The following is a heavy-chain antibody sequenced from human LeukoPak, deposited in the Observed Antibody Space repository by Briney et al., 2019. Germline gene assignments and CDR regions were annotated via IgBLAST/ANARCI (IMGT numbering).Heavy chain of an antibody. CDR1: GGSISNHY. J-gene: IGHJ4*02. V-gene: IGHV4-59*11. D-gene: IGHD5-24*01. CDR2: IHYGGNT. Sequence: PSETLSLTCTVSGGSISNHYWSWIRQPPGKGLEWIGYIHYGGNTDYNPSLRSRLTISVDTSNNQFSLKLSSVTAADTAVYYCVRRGDGDPYYFDYWGQGTLVTVSS. CDR3: VRRGDGDPYYFDY.